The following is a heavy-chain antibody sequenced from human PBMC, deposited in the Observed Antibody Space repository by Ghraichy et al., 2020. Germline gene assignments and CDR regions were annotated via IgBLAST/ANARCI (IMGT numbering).Heavy chain of an antibody. Sequence: GESLNISCAVSGFTFSDYSISWIRQAPGKGLEWVSYISDSADTIYYADSVKGRFTISRDNAKNSLYLLMNSLRAEDTAVYFCARVFHDYGDFGATFDYWGQGTLVTVSS. J-gene: IGHJ4*02. D-gene: IGHD4-17*01. CDR1: GFTFSDYS. CDR3: ARVFHDYGDFGATFDY. CDR2: ISDSADTI. V-gene: IGHV3-11*01.